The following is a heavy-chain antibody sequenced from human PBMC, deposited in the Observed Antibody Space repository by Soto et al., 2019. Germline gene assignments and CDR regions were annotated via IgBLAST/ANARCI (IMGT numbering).Heavy chain of an antibody. CDR2: IDPSGGKT. CDR3: GRVMRSLLSITALDT. Sequence: RASVKVSCKASGYTFTRDQIHWVRQAPGQGLEWMGMIDPSGGKTNYAQKFQGRVTMTRDTSTSTVYMALSSLRSEDTAIYFCGRVMRSLLSITALDTWGQGTLVTV. CDR1: GYTFTRDQ. D-gene: IGHD3-10*01. J-gene: IGHJ5*02. V-gene: IGHV1-46*01.